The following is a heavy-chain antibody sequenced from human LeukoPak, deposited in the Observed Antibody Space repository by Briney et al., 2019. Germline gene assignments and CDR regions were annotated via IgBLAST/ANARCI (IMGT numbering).Heavy chain of an antibody. J-gene: IGHJ4*02. Sequence: GGSLRLSCTASGFTFSSYDMHWVRQGTGKGLEWVSAIGTAGDTYYGGSVKGRFTISRENAKNSLYLQMNSLRAEDTAVYYCARDRNTDFWSGYYTNYFDYWGQGTLVTVSS. CDR3: ARDRNTDFWSGYYTNYFDY. V-gene: IGHV3-13*01. CDR2: IGTAGDT. CDR1: GFTFSSYD. D-gene: IGHD3-3*01.